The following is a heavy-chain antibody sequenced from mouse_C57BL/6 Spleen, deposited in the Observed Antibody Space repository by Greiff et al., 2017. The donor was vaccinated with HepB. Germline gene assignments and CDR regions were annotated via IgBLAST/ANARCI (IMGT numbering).Heavy chain of an antibody. D-gene: IGHD1-1*01. CDR3: ARTYYYGSVYAMDY. CDR1: GFTFSDYY. Sequence: EVQLVESEGGLVQPGSSMKLSCTASGFTFSDYYMAWVRQVPEKGLEWVANINYDGSSTYYLDSLKSRFIISRDNAKNILYLQMSSLKSEDTATYYCARTYYYGSVYAMDYWGQGTSVTVSS. V-gene: IGHV5-16*01. J-gene: IGHJ4*01. CDR2: INYDGSST.